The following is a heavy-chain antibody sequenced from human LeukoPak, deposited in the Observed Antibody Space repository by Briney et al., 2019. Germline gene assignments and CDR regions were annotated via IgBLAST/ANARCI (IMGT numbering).Heavy chain of an antibody. CDR3: ARRSDRNCSGGSCYLRGYYYYYMGV. CDR1: GYSFTSYW. D-gene: IGHD2-15*01. J-gene: IGHJ6*03. V-gene: IGHV5-51*01. CDR2: IYPGDSDT. Sequence: GESLKISCKGSGYSFTSYWIGWVRQMPGKGLEWMGIIYPGDSDTRYSPSFQGQVTISADKSISTAYLQWSSLKASDTAMYYCARRSDRNCSGGSCYLRGYYYYYMGVWGKGTTVTVSS.